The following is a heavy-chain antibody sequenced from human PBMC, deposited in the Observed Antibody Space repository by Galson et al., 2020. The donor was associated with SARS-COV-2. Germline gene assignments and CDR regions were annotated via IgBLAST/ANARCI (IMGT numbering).Heavy chain of an antibody. Sequence: GESLKISCAASGFTFSSYAMSWVRQAPGKGLEWVSAISGSGGSTYYADSVKGRFTISRDNSKNTLYLQMNSLRAEDTAVYYCAKDYEGSGSYSDAFDIWGQGTMVTVSS. CDR2: ISGSGGST. J-gene: IGHJ3*02. CDR3: AKDYEGSGSYSDAFDI. V-gene: IGHV3-23*01. CDR1: GFTFSSYA. D-gene: IGHD3-10*01.